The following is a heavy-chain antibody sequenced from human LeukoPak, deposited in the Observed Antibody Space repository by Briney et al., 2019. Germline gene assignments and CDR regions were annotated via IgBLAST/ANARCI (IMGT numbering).Heavy chain of an antibody. CDR3: ARAFTSTGYYYVEY. Sequence: GGSLRLSCAASGFTFSSFGMHWVRQAPGKGLEWVAVIWYDRNNKYYADSVKGRFTISRDNSKNTLYLQMSSLRAEDTAVYYCARAFTSTGYYYVEYWGQGTLVTVSS. CDR2: IWYDRNNK. V-gene: IGHV3-33*01. D-gene: IGHD3-22*01. CDR1: GFTFSSFG. J-gene: IGHJ4*02.